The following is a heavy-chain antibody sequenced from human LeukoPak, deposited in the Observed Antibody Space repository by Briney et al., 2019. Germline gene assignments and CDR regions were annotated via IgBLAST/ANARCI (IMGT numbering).Heavy chain of an antibody. D-gene: IGHD2-21*02. CDR3: PKIDDYYKHFNS. CDR2: ISSRSSYI. Sequence: GGSLRLSCTASDFNFNSYTIDWVRQAPGKGLEWVSSISSRSSYIYYADALRGRFTTSRDNARHSVYLQMDGLRVEDTALYYFPKIDDYYKHFNSWGQGTLVTVSS. J-gene: IGHJ4*02. CDR1: DFNFNSYT. V-gene: IGHV3-21*01.